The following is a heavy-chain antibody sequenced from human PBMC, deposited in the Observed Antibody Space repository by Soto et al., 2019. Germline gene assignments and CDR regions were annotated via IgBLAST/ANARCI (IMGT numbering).Heavy chain of an antibody. CDR2: ITWDGRTP. Sequence: GGSLRLSCATSGSKFDDYAVGWVRQAPGKGLEWVSLITWDGRTPYYADSVQGRFTISRDNRENSLYLQMNSLRVEDTALYYCTKTDYGHAFDVWGQGTMVTVSS. CDR3: TKTDYGHAFDV. CDR1: GSKFDDYA. D-gene: IGHD4-17*01. J-gene: IGHJ3*01. V-gene: IGHV3-43D*04.